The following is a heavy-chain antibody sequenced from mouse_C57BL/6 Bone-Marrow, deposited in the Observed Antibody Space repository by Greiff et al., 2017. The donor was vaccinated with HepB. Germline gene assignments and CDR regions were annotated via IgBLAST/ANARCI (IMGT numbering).Heavy chain of an antibody. V-gene: IGHV1-81*01. CDR3: ARYYYGSSYTFPYFDY. CDR2: IYPRSGNT. CDR1: GYTFTSYG. Sequence: VQLQQSGAELARPGASVKLSCKASGYTFTSYGISWVKQRTGQGLEWIGEIYPRSGNTYYNEKFKGKATLTADKSSSTAYMELRSLTSEDSAVYFCARYYYGSSYTFPYFDYWGQGTTLTVSS. J-gene: IGHJ2*01. D-gene: IGHD1-1*01.